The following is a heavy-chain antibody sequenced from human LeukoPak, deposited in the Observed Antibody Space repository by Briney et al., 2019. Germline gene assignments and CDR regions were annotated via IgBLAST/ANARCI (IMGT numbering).Heavy chain of an antibody. J-gene: IGHJ4*02. CDR3: ARPPYSYSSGWYDY. CDR1: GFTFSSYA. D-gene: IGHD6-19*01. V-gene: IGHV3-23*01. Sequence: GGSLRLSCAASGFTFSSYAMSWVRQAPGKGLEWVSAISGSGGSTYYADSVKGRFTISRDNAKNSLYLQMNSLRAEDTAVYYCARPPYSYSSGWYDYWGQGTLVTVSS. CDR2: ISGSGGST.